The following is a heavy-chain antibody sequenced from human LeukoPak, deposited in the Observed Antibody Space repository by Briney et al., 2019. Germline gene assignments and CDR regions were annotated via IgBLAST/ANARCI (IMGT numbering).Heavy chain of an antibody. J-gene: IGHJ3*02. CDR1: GFTFSIYT. D-gene: IGHD5-24*01. CDR2: ISSSSNAI. Sequence: GGSLRLSCAASGFTFSIYTMHWVRQAPGKGLEWVSYISSSSNAIYYADSVKGRFTISRDNARKSLYLQMDSLRDEDTAVYYCARGGQRTFDIWGQGTMVTVSS. CDR3: ARGGQRTFDI. V-gene: IGHV3-48*02.